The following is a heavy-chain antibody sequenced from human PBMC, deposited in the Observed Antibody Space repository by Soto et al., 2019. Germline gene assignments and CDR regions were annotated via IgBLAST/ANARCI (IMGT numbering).Heavy chain of an antibody. J-gene: IGHJ1*01. Sequence: QVQLQESGPALVKSSELLSLTCTVSGASISSSSYYWGWIRQPPGKGLEWIGSMYYSGSTYYNPSTKSRVTISVDTSKNQFSLKLTSVTAADTAVYYCARERSVQWVSSGRDFQHWCQGTLVSVSS. CDR2: MYYSGST. CDR1: GASISSSSYY. V-gene: IGHV4-39*02. CDR3: ARERSVQWVSSGRDFQH. D-gene: IGHD6-19*01.